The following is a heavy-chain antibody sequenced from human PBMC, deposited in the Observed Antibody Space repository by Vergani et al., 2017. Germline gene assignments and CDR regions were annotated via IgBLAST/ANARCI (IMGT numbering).Heavy chain of an antibody. D-gene: IGHD3-22*01. V-gene: IGHV1-69*18. CDR1: GGTFSSYA. J-gene: IGHJ4*02. CDR2: NIPIFGTA. Sequence: QVQLVQSGAEVKKPGSSVKVSCKASGGTFSSYAISWVRQAPGQGLEWMGRNIPIFGTANYAQKFQGRVTITAAESTSTAYMEMSSLRSEDTSVYYCARVSHYDSSGYYYLNDYWGQGSLVTVSS. CDR3: ARVSHYDSSGYYYLNDY.